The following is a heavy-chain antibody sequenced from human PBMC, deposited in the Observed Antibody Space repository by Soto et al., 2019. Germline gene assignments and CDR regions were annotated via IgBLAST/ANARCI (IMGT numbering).Heavy chain of an antibody. CDR2: ISGSGGST. Sequence: EVHLLESGGALVKPGGSLRLSCAASGFTFSSYAMSWVHQAPGKGQEWVSSISGSGGSTYYADSVQGRFTISRDNSKNMVYLQMNSLRAEDTAVYYCAKASSTPPNWFDSWGQGTLITVSS. CDR3: AKASSTPPNWFDS. J-gene: IGHJ5*01. CDR1: GFTFSSYA. D-gene: IGHD4-17*01. V-gene: IGHV3-23*01.